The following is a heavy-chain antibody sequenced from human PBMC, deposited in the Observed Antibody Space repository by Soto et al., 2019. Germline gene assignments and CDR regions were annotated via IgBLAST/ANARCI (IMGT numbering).Heavy chain of an antibody. CDR3: ARASSWPLYYFDY. CDR1: GFIVSSNH. J-gene: IGHJ4*02. Sequence: EVQLVETGGGLIQPGGSLRLSCAASGFIVSSNHMSWVRQAPGKGLEWVSVIYSGGSTFYSDAVKSRFTISRDNPKNTLYLQMSSLRAEDTAVYYCARASSWPLYYFDYWGQGTLVTVSS. CDR2: IYSGGST. D-gene: IGHD6-19*01. V-gene: IGHV3-53*02.